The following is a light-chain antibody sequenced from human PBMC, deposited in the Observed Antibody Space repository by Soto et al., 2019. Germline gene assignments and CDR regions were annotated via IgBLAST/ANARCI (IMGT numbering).Light chain of an antibody. Sequence: EIVMTQSPAPLSVSPGESATLSCRASQSVSNNLAWYQQKPGQAPRLLIYGASTRATGIPARCTGSGSGTEFTLTISSLQSEDFAVYYCQQYDNWPRTFGQGTKLAIK. J-gene: IGKJ2*01. CDR2: GAS. CDR1: QSVSNN. V-gene: IGKV3-15*01. CDR3: QQYDNWPRT.